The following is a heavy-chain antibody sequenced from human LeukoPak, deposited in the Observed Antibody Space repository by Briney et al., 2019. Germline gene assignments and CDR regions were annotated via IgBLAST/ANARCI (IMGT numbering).Heavy chain of an antibody. CDR1: GYTFTYYY. D-gene: IGHD2-2*01. V-gene: IGHV1-2*02. Sequence: PAASVKVSCKASGYTFTYYYMHWVRQAPGHGLEWMGWINPNSGGTIYAQKFQGRVTMTRDTSISTAYLELRRLTSDDTAVYYCARDGACSSASCQNFDYWGQGTLVTVSS. CDR3: ARDGACSSASCQNFDY. CDR2: INPNSGGT. J-gene: IGHJ4*02.